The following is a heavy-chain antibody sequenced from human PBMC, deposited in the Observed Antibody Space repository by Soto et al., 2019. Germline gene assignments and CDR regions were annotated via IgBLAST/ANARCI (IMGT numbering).Heavy chain of an antibody. CDR1: GFTFSSYG. Sequence: QVQLVESGGGVVQPGRSLRLSCAASGFTFSSYGMHWVRQAPGKGLEWVAVISYDGSHKYYADSVKGRFTISRDNSKNTLYLQMNSLRAEDTAVYYCAKGNVGYFQHWGQGTLVTVSS. V-gene: IGHV3-30*18. D-gene: IGHD1-1*01. CDR3: AKGNVGYFQH. CDR2: ISYDGSHK. J-gene: IGHJ1*01.